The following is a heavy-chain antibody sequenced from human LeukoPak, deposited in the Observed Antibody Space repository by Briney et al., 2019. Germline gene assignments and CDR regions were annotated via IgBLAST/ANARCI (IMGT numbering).Heavy chain of an antibody. V-gene: IGHV3-30*18. CDR2: MSSDGNNK. D-gene: IGHD3-10*01. CDR3: AKSHSRSMVRDRVMES. Sequence: QPGGSLRLSCAASGFIFTNFGMHWVRQAPGKGLEWVALMSSDGNNKHYADSVKGRFTISRDNSKNTLFLQLNSLRTEDTAVYYCAKSHSRSMVRDRVMESWGQGTLVTVAS. J-gene: IGHJ5*02. CDR1: GFIFTNFG.